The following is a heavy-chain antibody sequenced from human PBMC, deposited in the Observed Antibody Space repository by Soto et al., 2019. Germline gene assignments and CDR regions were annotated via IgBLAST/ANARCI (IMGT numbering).Heavy chain of an antibody. CDR3: TRRNGFCVDGYYLRY. J-gene: IGHJ4*02. CDR2: MNPNSGNT. Sequence: QVQLVQSGAEVKKPGASVKVSCKASGYTFTSYDINWVRQATGQGLEWMGWMNPNSGNTGYAQKFQGRVTMTRNTSISTAYMELCSWRSEDTAVYCCTRRNGFCVDGYYLRYWAQGTLVTVSA. CDR1: GYTFTSYD. V-gene: IGHV1-8*01. D-gene: IGHD3-3*01.